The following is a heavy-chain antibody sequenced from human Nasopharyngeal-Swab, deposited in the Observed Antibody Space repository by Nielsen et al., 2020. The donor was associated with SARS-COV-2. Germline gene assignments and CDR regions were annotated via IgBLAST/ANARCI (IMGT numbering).Heavy chain of an antibody. J-gene: IGHJ6*03. CDR2: IYYSGST. CDR3: AKQNSGYDYEDNYYYYYMDV. CDR1: GGSISSYY. Sequence: SETLSLTCTVSGGSISSYYWSWIRQPPGKGLEWIGYIYYSGSTKYNPSLKSRVTISVDTSKNQFSLSLNSVTAADTAVYYRAKQNSGYDYEDNYYYYYMDVWGQGTTVTVSS. V-gene: IGHV4-59*01. D-gene: IGHD5-12*01.